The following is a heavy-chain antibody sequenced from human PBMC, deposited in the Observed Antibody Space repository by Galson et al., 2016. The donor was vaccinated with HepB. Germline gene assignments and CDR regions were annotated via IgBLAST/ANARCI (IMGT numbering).Heavy chain of an antibody. CDR1: GYTFTNYY. V-gene: IGHV1-46*01. CDR2: ISPSGGST. CDR3: AREPNPTVTTYGYYFGMDV. J-gene: IGHJ6*02. D-gene: IGHD4-11*01. Sequence: SVKVSCKASGYTFTNYYMHWVRQAPGQGLEWMGIISPSGGSTTYAQKFQGRVTMTRDTSTSTVYMELSSLRSEDTAVYYCAREPNPTVTTYGYYFGMDVWGQGTTVTVSS.